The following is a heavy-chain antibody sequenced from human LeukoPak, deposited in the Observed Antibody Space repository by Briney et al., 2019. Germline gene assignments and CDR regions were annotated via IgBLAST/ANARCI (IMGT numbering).Heavy chain of an antibody. CDR1: GFTFNNAW. CDR2: IKSKTDGGTT. J-gene: IGHJ4*02. CDR3: TTEAYSSGSPGGYFDY. D-gene: IGHD6-19*01. Sequence: GGSLRLSCAASGFTFNNAWMSWVRQAPGKGLEWVGLIKSKTDGGTTDYAAPEKGRFTISRDDSKNTLSLQMNSLKTEDTAVYYCTTEAYSSGSPGGYFDYWGQGTLVTVSS. V-gene: IGHV3-15*01.